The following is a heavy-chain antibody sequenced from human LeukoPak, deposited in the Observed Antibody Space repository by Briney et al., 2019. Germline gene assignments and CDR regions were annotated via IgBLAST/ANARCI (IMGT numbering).Heavy chain of an antibody. D-gene: IGHD3-3*01. V-gene: IGHV1-18*01. CDR3: ARDFVVPAAVLRFLDSPTPNWFDP. CDR2: ISAYNGNT. Sequence: ASVKASCKASGYTFTSYDINWVRQATGQGLEWMGWISAYNGNTNYAQKLQGRVTMTTDTSTSTAYMELRSLRSDDTAVYYCARDFVVPAAVLRFLDSPTPNWFDPWGQGILVTVSS. J-gene: IGHJ5*02. CDR1: GYTFTSYD.